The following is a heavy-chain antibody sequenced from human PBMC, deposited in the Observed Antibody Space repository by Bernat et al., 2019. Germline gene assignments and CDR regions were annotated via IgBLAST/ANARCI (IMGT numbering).Heavy chain of an antibody. CDR3: AKEAAAGTDHYYYYGMDV. CDR2: ISWNSGSI. J-gene: IGHJ6*02. Sequence: EVQLVESGGGLVQPGRSLRLSCAASGFTFDDYAMHWVRQAPGKGLEWVSGISWNSGSIGYADSVKGRFTISRDHAKNSLYLQMNSLRAEDTALYYCAKEAAAGTDHYYYYGMDVWGQGTTVTVSS. V-gene: IGHV3-9*01. D-gene: IGHD6-13*01. CDR1: GFTFDDYA.